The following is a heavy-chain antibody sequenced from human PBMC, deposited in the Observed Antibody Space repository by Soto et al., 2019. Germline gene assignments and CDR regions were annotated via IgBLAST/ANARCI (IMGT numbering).Heavy chain of an antibody. V-gene: IGHV1-8*01. CDR1: GYPFTRYA. CDR2: MNPRRGNT. CDR3: ARGMNYSDSWNDASDT. Sequence: QVQLVKSGAAVKKPGASVKVSCTASGYPFTRYAIHWVRQATGQGLECMGWMNPRRGNTAYAPTFQGRVTMTRSTSISTGYMELSSRRSENTAVYYCARGMNYSDSWNDASDTWGQGTMVTVSS. D-gene: IGHD3-10*01. J-gene: IGHJ3*02.